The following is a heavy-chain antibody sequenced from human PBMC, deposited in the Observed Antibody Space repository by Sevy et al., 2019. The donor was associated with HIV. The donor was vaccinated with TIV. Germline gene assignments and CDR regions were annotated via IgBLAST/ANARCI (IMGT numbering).Heavy chain of an antibody. CDR1: GFTFSNYA. Sequence: GGSLRLSCGASGFTFSNYAMSWVRQAPGKGPEWVSGINNGGSTYYADAVKERFTICGDNSKKMVFLQMNSRRAEDTALYYCASGDTTMITDLDYWGQGALVTVSS. CDR3: ASGDTTMITDLDY. CDR2: INNGGST. D-gene: IGHD5-18*01. V-gene: IGHV3-23*01. J-gene: IGHJ4*02.